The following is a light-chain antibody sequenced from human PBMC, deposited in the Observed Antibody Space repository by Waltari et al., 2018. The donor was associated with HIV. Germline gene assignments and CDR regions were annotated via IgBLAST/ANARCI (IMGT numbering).Light chain of an antibody. Sequence: QSALTQPASVSGSPGPSITISCTGTSSDVGGYNYVSWYQQHPGQAPKLMIYEVSNRPSGVSNRFSGSKSGNTASLTISGLQAEDEADYYCSSYTSSSTLRVFGGGTKLTVL. J-gene: IGLJ3*02. CDR2: EVS. CDR3: SSYTSSSTLRV. V-gene: IGLV2-14*01. CDR1: SSDVGGYNY.